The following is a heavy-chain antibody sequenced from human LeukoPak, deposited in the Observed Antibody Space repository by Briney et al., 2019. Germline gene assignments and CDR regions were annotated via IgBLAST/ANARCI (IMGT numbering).Heavy chain of an antibody. Sequence: GASVKVSCKASGDTSTSNAVSWVRQASGQGLEWMGRIIPILRTAEYAQKFQGRLTITADRSTSTAYMELSSLRSEDTAVYYCAKGKGFVGHFDFWGQGTLITVSS. D-gene: IGHD3-3*01. CDR2: IIPILRTA. J-gene: IGHJ4*02. CDR3: AKGKGFVGHFDF. V-gene: IGHV1-69*04. CDR1: GDTSTSNA.